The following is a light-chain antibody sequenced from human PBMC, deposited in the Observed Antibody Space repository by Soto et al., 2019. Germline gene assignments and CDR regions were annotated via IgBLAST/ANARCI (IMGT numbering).Light chain of an antibody. CDR1: GSDIDGYNS. CDR3: CSYAGSYTWV. CDR2: DVS. J-gene: IGLJ3*02. V-gene: IGLV2-11*01. Sequence: QSALTQPRSVSGSPGQSVTISCTGTGSDIDGYNSVSWYQQYPGNAPKLMIYDVSKRPSGVPDRFSGSKSGNTASLTISGLQAEDEADFFCCSYAGSYTWVFGGGTKVTVL.